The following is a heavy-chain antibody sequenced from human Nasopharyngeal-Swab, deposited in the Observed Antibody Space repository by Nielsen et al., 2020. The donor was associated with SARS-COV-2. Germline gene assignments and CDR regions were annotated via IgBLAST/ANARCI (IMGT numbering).Heavy chain of an antibody. Sequence: GESLKISCAASGFTFSNYGLNWVRQAPGKGLEWVSSISSSSSYIYYADSVKGRFTISRDNAKNSLYLQMNSLRAEDTAVYYCARPRGYSYGYGDDAFDIWGQGTMVTVSS. CDR1: GFTFSNYG. D-gene: IGHD5-18*01. CDR2: ISSSSSYI. V-gene: IGHV3-21*01. CDR3: ARPRGYSYGYGDDAFDI. J-gene: IGHJ3*02.